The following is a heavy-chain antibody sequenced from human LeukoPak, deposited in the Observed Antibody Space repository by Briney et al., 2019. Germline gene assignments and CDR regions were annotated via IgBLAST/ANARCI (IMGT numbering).Heavy chain of an antibody. CDR1: GFTFSSYA. Sequence: GGSLRLSCAASGFTFSSYAMSWVRQAPGKGLEWVSAISGSGGSTYYADSVKGRVTISRGNDRNTLYLKSNSLRAEDAAVCYCASPYVWGWYWGRGTLVPVSS. V-gene: IGHV3-23*01. CDR3: ASPYVWGWY. D-gene: IGHD6-19*01. CDR2: ISGSGGST. J-gene: IGHJ4*02.